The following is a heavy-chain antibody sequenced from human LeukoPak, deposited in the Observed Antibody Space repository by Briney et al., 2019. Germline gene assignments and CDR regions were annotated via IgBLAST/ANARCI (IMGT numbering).Heavy chain of an antibody. J-gene: IGHJ4*02. CDR1: GFTFSSYW. D-gene: IGHD5-18*01. V-gene: IGHV3-7*01. CDR3: AREGEEYSYVLDY. Sequence: GGSLRLSCAASGFTFSSYWMSWVRQAPGKGLEWVANIKQDGSEKYYVDSVKGRFTISRDNAKNSLYLQMNSLRAEDTAVYYCAREGEEYSYVLDYWGQGTLVTVSS. CDR2: IKQDGSEK.